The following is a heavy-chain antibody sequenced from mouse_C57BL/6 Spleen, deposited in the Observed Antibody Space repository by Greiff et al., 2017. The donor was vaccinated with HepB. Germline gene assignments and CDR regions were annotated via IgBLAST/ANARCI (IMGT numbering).Heavy chain of an antibody. D-gene: IGHD6-2*01. CDR3: ARVSYYYGDY. CDR1: GYAFSSSW. Sequence: VKLQQSGPELVKPGASVKISCKASGYAFSSSWMNWVKQRPGKGLEWIGRIYPGDGDTNYNGKFKGKATLTADKSSSTAYMQLSSLTSEDSAVYFCARVSYYYGDYWGQGTTLTVSS. V-gene: IGHV1-82*01. J-gene: IGHJ2*01. CDR2: IYPGDGDT.